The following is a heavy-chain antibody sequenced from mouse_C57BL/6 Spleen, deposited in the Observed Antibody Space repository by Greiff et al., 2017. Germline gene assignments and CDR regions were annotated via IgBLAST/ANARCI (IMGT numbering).Heavy chain of an antibody. V-gene: IGHV5-12*01. CDR1: GFTFSDYY. J-gene: IGHJ2*01. CDR3: ARQGYDYDGGGFDY. D-gene: IGHD2-4*01. Sequence: EVQLVESGGGLVQPGGSLKLSCAASGFTFSDYYLYWVRQTPEKRLEWVAYISNGGGSTYYPDTVKGRCTISRDNAKNTLYLQMSRLKSEDTAMYYCARQGYDYDGGGFDYWGQGTTLTVSS. CDR2: ISNGGGST.